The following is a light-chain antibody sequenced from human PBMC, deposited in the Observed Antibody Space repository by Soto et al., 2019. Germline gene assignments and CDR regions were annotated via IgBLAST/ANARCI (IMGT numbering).Light chain of an antibody. V-gene: IGKV3-15*01. CDR1: ESISRN. Sequence: EIVMTQSPAPLSVSPGERVTLSCRASESISRNLAWYQQNPGQAPRLLIYGASSRDTGVPARFSGGGSGTEVTLTISSLQSEDSAGYFWQQYMNWPPLTFGPGTKVDV. CDR3: QQYMNWPPLT. CDR2: GAS. J-gene: IGKJ3*01.